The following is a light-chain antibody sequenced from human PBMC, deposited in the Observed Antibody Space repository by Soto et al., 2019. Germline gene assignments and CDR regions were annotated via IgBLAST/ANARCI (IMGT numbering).Light chain of an antibody. CDR2: EVS. V-gene: IGLV2-14*01. CDR3: SSYTSGSTTV. CDR1: SSDVGGYKY. Sequence: VLTQPASVSGSPRQSITISCTGTSSDVGGYKYVSWYQQHPGKAPKLIIYEVSNRPSGVSNRFSGSKSGNTASLTISGLQPEDEADYYCSSYTSGSTTVFGTGTKVTVL. J-gene: IGLJ1*01.